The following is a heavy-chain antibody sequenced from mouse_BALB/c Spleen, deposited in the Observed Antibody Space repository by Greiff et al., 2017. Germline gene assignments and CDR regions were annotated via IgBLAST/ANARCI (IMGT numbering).Heavy chain of an antibody. CDR3: ASDSGSAMDY. CDR1: GFTFSSFG. CDR2: ISSGSSTI. V-gene: IGHV5-17*02. D-gene: IGHD3-2*02. Sequence: EVKLEESGGGLVQPGGSRKLSCAASGFTFSSFGMHWVRQAPEKGLEWVAYISSGSSTIYYADTVKGRFTISRDNPKNTLFLQMTSLRSEDTAMYYCASDSGSAMDYWGQGTSVTVSS. J-gene: IGHJ4*01.